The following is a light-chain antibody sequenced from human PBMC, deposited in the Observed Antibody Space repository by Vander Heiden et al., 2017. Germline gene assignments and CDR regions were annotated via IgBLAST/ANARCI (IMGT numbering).Light chain of an antibody. CDR2: AAS. Sequence: IWMTQSPSLLSASTGDRVTISCRVSQDINIYLAWYQQKPGKAPELLIYAASTLRSGVPSRFSGRGSGTDFTLTISSLQSEDFAAYYCQQYDNFPHAFGQGTKLEIK. J-gene: IGKJ2*01. CDR1: QDINIY. CDR3: QQYDNFPHA. V-gene: IGKV1D-8*01.